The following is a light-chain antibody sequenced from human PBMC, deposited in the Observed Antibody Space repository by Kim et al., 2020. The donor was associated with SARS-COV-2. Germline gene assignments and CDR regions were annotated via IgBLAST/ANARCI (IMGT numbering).Light chain of an antibody. Sequence: EIQMTQSPSSLSASVGDRVTITCRASQSISSYLNWYQQKPGKAPKLLIYAASSLQSGVPSRFSGSGSGTDFTLTISSLQPDDFATYYCQQSYSTPPYTFGQGTKLEI. J-gene: IGKJ2*01. CDR1: QSISSY. CDR3: QQSYSTPPYT. V-gene: IGKV1-39*01. CDR2: AAS.